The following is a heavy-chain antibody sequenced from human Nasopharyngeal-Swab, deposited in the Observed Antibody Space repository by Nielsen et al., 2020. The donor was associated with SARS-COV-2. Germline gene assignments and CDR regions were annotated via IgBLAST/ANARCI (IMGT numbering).Heavy chain of an antibody. D-gene: IGHD6-6*01. V-gene: IGHV3-33*08. Sequence: GGSLRLSCAPSRFSFDDYAMHWVRQAQGKGLEWVAVIWYDGSNKYYADSVKGRFTISRDNSKNTLYLQMNSLRAEDTAVYYCAREQLAYIDYWGQGTLVTVSS. CDR3: AREQLAYIDY. J-gene: IGHJ4*02. CDR2: IWYDGSNK. CDR1: RFSFDDYA.